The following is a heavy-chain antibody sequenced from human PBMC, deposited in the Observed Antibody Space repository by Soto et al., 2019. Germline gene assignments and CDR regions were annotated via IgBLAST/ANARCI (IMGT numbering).Heavy chain of an antibody. CDR3: ARRSGYDCGS. CDR2: IYHGGST. CDR1: SSSISTSHW. D-gene: IGHD5-12*01. J-gene: IGHJ5*02. V-gene: IGHV4-4*02. Sequence: MQLQESGPGLVKPSGTLSLTCAVSSSSISTSHWWSWVRQSPGKGLEWIGEIYHGGSTNYNPSLKSRVTRSVDNSKNQFALKLNSVTAADTAVYYCARRSGYDCGSCGQGTLVTVS.